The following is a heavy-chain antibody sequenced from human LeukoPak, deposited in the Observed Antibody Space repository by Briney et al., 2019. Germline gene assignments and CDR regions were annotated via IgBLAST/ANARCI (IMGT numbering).Heavy chain of an antibody. V-gene: IGHV3-48*04. Sequence: PGGSLRLSCAASGFTFSSYSMNWVRQAPGKGLEWVSYISSSSSTIYYADSGKGPLTISTENAKNSLYLQRNSPRAEDTAVYYCARDFSEGEGGTGFDYWGQGTLVTVSS. CDR3: ARDFSEGEGGTGFDY. CDR2: ISSSSSTI. D-gene: IGHD3-10*01. CDR1: GFTFSSYS. J-gene: IGHJ4*02.